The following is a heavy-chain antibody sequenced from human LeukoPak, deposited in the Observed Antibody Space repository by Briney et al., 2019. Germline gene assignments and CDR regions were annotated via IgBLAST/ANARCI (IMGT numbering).Heavy chain of an antibody. CDR2: LHRDGSV. V-gene: IGHV3-53*01. D-gene: IGHD3-16*01. Sequence: GGSLRLSCAASGFTVSDNNMIWVRQAPGKGLEWVSTLHRDGSVRYADSVNGRFTISRDDSKNTLSLQMSSLRDEDTAVYYCVRVRGGGYWGQGTLVTVSS. J-gene: IGHJ4*02. CDR1: GFTVSDNN. CDR3: VRVRGGGY.